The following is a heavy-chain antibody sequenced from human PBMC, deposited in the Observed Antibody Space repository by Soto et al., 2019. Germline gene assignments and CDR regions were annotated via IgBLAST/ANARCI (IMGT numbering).Heavy chain of an antibody. D-gene: IGHD3-22*01. J-gene: IGHJ4*02. CDR2: MNPNSGNT. CDR3: AREKSSGNYNDY. Sequence: QVQLVQSGAEVKKPGASVKVSCKASGYTFTSYDINWVRQATGQGLEWMGWMNPNSGNTGYAQKFRGRVTMTRNTSISTAYMDLSSLRSEDTAVYYCAREKSSGNYNDYWGQGTLVTVSS. CDR1: GYTFTSYD. V-gene: IGHV1-8*01.